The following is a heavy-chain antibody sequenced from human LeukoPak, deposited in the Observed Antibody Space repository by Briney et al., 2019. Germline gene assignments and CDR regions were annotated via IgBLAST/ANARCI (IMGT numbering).Heavy chain of an antibody. CDR3: AKDGSNDWRWGAFDV. Sequence: GGSLRLSCAASGFAFSNYGMNWVRQAPGKGLEWVSSIVGSGSSTFYADSVKGRFSISRDNSKHTLYLQMNTLRADDTAVYYCAKDGSNDWRWGAFDVWGQGTMVTVSS. CDR1: GFAFSNYG. V-gene: IGHV3-23*01. D-gene: IGHD2-15*01. CDR2: IVGSGSST. J-gene: IGHJ3*01.